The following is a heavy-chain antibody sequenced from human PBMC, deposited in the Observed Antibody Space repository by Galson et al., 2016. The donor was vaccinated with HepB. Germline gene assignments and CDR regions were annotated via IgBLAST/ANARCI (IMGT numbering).Heavy chain of an antibody. D-gene: IGHD1-1*01. CDR2: SFHDEDYT. V-gene: IGHV3-30-3*01. Sequence: SLRLSCAASGFTLSKYHMHWVRQAPGKGLEWVALSFHDEDYTYYPDSVKGRFTISRDNTKGTVYLHMNSLRDEDTAVYYCTLEANDAFDIWGQGTMVTVSA. J-gene: IGHJ3*02. CDR3: TLEANDAFDI. CDR1: GFTLSKYH.